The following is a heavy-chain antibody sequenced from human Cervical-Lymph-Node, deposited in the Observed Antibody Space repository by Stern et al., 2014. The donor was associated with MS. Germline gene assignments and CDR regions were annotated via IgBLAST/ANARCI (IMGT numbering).Heavy chain of an antibody. Sequence: QVQLVQSGAEVKKPGSSVKVSCKASGGTFSSYAISWVRQAPGQGLEWLGRIIPNFGTANYAQKFQGRVTITADESTSTAYMELSSLRSEDTAVYYCARGRIAAAGANYYYYGMDVWGQGTTVTVSS. CDR3: ARGRIAAAGANYYYYGMDV. V-gene: IGHV1-69*01. CDR2: IIPNFGTA. J-gene: IGHJ6*02. D-gene: IGHD6-13*01. CDR1: GGTFSSYA.